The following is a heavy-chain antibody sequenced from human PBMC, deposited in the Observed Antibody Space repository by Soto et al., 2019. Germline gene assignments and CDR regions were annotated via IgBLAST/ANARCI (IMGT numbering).Heavy chain of an antibody. CDR2: ISADNGNT. Sequence: QVKLVQSGAEVKKPGASVKVSCKASGYTFTSYGISWVRQAPGQGLEWMGWISADNGNTNYAQKLQGRVTLTTDTSPSPAYMELRTLTSDDTAVYYCARELGGSGDHWGQATLVTVSS. V-gene: IGHV1-18*01. CDR3: ARELGGSGDH. D-gene: IGHD3-10*01. CDR1: GYTFTSYG. J-gene: IGHJ4*02.